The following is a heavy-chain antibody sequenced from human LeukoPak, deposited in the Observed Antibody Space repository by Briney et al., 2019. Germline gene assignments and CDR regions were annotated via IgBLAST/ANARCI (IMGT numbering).Heavy chain of an antibody. J-gene: IGHJ3*02. Sequence: GGSLRLSCAASGFTFTMFSMNWLRQAPGKGLEWIAFIRGRSDTTYYADSVQGRFTISRDNAADSVYLQMNSLRVEDTAVYYCARTYDFGIGPPGDAFDNWGQGTLVTVFS. CDR1: GFTFTMFS. V-gene: IGHV3-48*01. CDR3: ARTYDFGIGPPGDAFDN. CDR2: IRGRSDTT. D-gene: IGHD3-3*01.